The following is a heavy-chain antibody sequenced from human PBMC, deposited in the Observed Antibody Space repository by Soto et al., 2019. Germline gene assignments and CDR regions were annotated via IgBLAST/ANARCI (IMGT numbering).Heavy chain of an antibody. CDR1: GGTFSTYA. V-gene: IGHV1-69*13. CDR3: AAGIAAAGTDYYYYYGMDV. CDR2: IIPIFRTA. D-gene: IGHD6-13*01. Sequence: SVKVSCKTSGGTFSTYAITWVRQAPGQGLEWMGGIIPIFRTANYAPIFQGRVTITADESTTTAYMELRSLGSEDTAVYYCAAGIAAAGTDYYYYYGMDVWGQGTTVTVSS. J-gene: IGHJ6*02.